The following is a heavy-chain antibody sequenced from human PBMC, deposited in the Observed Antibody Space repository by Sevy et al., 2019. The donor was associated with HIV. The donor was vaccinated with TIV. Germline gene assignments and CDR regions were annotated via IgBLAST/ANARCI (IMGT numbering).Heavy chain of an antibody. V-gene: IGHV3-33*06. CDR3: TKKSYGSGTYTWFDP. CDR2: VWYDGNNR. J-gene: IGHJ5*02. CDR1: GFTFISYG. Sequence: GGSLRLSCAASGFTFISYGMHWVRQAPGKGLEWVAVVWYDGNNRYYADSVRGRFTISRDNSQNTVYLQMNSLRAEDTAVYFCTKKSYGSGTYTWFDPWGQGTLVTVSS. D-gene: IGHD3-10*01.